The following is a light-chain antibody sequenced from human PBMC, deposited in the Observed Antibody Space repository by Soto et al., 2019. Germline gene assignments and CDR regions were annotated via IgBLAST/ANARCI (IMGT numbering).Light chain of an antibody. Sequence: EIVMTQSPATLSVSPGERATLSCRPSQSVSSNLAWYQQKPGQAPRLLIYGASTRATGIPARLSGSGSGTEFTLTISSLQSEDFAVYYCQQYNNWPPMYTFGQGTKVDIK. V-gene: IGKV3-15*01. CDR3: QQYNNWPPMYT. J-gene: IGKJ2*01. CDR1: QSVSSN. CDR2: GAS.